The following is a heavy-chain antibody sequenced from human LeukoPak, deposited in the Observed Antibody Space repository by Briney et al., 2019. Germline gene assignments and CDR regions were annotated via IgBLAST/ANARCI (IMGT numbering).Heavy chain of an antibody. CDR1: GYPFSAHF. J-gene: IGHJ4*02. Sequence: ASVKVSCRASGYPFSAHFLNWVRQAPGQGLEWMGNIDTTTGNPRYAQDFTGRFVFSLDTSVSTAYLQITSLKADDTAAYYCVRGTPTPGMDYWGQGTQVTVSS. V-gene: IGHV7-4-1*02. CDR3: VRGTPTPGMDY. CDR2: IDTTTGNP. D-gene: IGHD3-10*01.